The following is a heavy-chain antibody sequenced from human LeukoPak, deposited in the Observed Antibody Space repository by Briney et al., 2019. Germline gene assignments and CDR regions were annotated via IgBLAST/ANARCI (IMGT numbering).Heavy chain of an antibody. Sequence: SETLSLTCAVYGGSFSGYYWSWIRQPPGKGLEWIGEINHSGSTNYNPSLKSRVTISVDTSKNQFSLKLSSVTAADTAVYYCARERGKQYCSGGSCYAGYFDYWGQGTLVTVSS. CDR2: INHSGST. CDR3: ARERGKQYCSGGSCYAGYFDY. D-gene: IGHD2-15*01. J-gene: IGHJ4*02. V-gene: IGHV4-34*01. CDR1: GGSFSGYY.